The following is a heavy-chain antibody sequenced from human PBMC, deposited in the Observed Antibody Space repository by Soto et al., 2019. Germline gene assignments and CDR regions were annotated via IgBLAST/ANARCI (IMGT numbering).Heavy chain of an antibody. Sequence: SETLSLTCAVYGGSFSGYYWSWIHQPPGKGLEWIGEINHSGSTNYNPSLKSRVTISVDTSKNQFSLKLSSVTAADTAVYYCAREGTVVYSSSSRPWDYWGQGTLVTVSS. V-gene: IGHV4-34*01. D-gene: IGHD6-6*01. CDR2: INHSGST. J-gene: IGHJ4*02. CDR1: GGSFSGYY. CDR3: AREGTVVYSSSSRPWDY.